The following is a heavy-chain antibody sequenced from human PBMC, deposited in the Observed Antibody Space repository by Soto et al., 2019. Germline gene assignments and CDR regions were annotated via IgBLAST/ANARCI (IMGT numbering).Heavy chain of an antibody. J-gene: IGHJ4*02. Sequence: ASVKVSCKASGYTFTSYGISWVRQAPGQGLEWMGWISAYNGNTNYAQKLQGRVTMTTDTSTSTAYMELRSLRSDDTAVYYCARVYYYSSGPLPPSDYWGRGPLVPVSS. CDR1: GYTFTSYG. V-gene: IGHV1-18*01. D-gene: IGHD3-22*01. CDR3: ARVYYYSSGPLPPSDY. CDR2: ISAYNGNT.